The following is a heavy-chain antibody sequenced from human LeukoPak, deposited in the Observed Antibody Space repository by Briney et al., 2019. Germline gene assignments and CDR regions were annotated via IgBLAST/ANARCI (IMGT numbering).Heavy chain of an antibody. D-gene: IGHD6-13*01. V-gene: IGHV3-23*01. CDR3: AKAGDYSSSWSRWYFDY. CDR2: VSSTGSST. CDR1: GFTFSSSA. J-gene: IGHJ4*02. Sequence: GGSLRLSCAASGFTFSSSAMSWVRQAPGKGLEWVSTVSSTGSSTYYADSVKGRFTISRDNSKYTLYLQMNSLRAEDTAVYYCAKAGDYSSSWSRWYFDYWGQGTLVTVSS.